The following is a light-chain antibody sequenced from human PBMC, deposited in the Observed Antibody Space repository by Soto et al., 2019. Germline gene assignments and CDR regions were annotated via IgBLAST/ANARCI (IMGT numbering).Light chain of an antibody. CDR3: STLDDSLNGLI. CDR1: SSNIKTNG. J-gene: IGLJ2*01. Sequence: QLVLAQPPSASGTPGQTVTISCSGGSSNIKTNGVSWYQQVPGAAPKLLIYSNSQRPSGAPDRFSGSKSGTSASLAISGLQSEDEANYHCSTLDDSLNGLIFGGGTKLTVL. V-gene: IGLV1-44*01. CDR2: SNS.